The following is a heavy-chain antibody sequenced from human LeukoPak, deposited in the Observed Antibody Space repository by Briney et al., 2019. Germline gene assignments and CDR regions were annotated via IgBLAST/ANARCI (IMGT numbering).Heavy chain of an antibody. D-gene: IGHD6-13*01. CDR1: GFTFSNYG. V-gene: IGHV3-30*18. CDR2: ISYDGSNK. J-gene: IGHJ5*01. Sequence: GGSLRLSCAASGFTFSNYGMHWVRQAPGKGLGWVAVISYDGSNKYYADSVKGRFTISRDNSKNTLYLQMNSLRGEDTAVYYCAKLRGVAAAGTGYFDPWGQGTLVTVSS. CDR3: AKLRGVAAAGTGYFDP.